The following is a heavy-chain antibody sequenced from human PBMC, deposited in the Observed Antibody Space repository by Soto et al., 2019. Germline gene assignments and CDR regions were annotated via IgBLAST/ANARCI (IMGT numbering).Heavy chain of an antibody. D-gene: IGHD6-6*01. CDR2: ISWNDVK. CDR3: ARARDGSSRYDS. V-gene: IGHV2-26*01. Sequence: SGPTLVNPPETLTLTCTVSGFSVSSAPMGVDWIRQPPGKALEWLAHISWNDVKGYSTSLRDRLTISKDTSKNQVVLTMTNLDPVDTGTYFCARARDGSSRYDSWGQGTLVTVSS. CDR1: GFSVSSAPMG. J-gene: IGHJ4*02.